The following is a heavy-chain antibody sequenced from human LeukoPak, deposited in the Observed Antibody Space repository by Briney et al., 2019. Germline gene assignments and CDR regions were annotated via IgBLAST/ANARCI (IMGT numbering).Heavy chain of an antibody. D-gene: IGHD6-13*01. CDR2: MNQDGSEK. V-gene: IGHV3-7*01. CDR1: GFTFSDYY. J-gene: IGHJ4*02. Sequence: PGGSLRLSCAASGFTFSDYYMSWVRQAPGKGLEWVANMNQDGSEKFYVDSVKGRFTISRDNAKNSLYLQMNSLRAEDTAVYYCARDWVRSSCTDWGQGTLVTVSS. CDR3: ARDWVRSSCTD.